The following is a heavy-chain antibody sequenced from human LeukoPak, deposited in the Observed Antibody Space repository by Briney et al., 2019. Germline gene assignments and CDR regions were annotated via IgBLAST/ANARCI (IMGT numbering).Heavy chain of an antibody. J-gene: IGHJ4*02. CDR2: MTGPADTT. CDR3: AKGAEIDH. V-gene: IGHV3-23*01. Sequence: PGGSLRLSCAASGFNFNNFAMSWVRQAPGKGPEWLSAMTGPADTTYYAESVKGRFTISRVYSKSMVYLQMTSLRVEDTAIYYCAKGAEIDHWGQGTLVTVSS. CDR1: GFNFNNFA.